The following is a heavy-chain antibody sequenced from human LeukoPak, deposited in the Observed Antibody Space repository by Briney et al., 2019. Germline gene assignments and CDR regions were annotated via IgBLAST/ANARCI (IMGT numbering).Heavy chain of an antibody. CDR2: ISYDGSNK. Sequence: PGRSLRLSCAASGFTFSSYGMHWVRQAPGKGLEWVAVISYDGSNKYYADYVKGRFTISRDNSKNTLYLQMNSLRAEDTAVYYCAKRGGGYSYGYYYYYGMDVWGQGTTVTVSS. D-gene: IGHD5-18*01. CDR1: GFTFSSYG. CDR3: AKRGGGYSYGYYYYYGMDV. V-gene: IGHV3-30*18. J-gene: IGHJ6*02.